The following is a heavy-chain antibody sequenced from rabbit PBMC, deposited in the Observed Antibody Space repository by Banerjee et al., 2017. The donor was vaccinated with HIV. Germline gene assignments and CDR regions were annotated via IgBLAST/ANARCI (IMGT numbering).Heavy chain of an antibody. V-gene: IGHV1S40*01. D-gene: IGHD1-1*01. CDR1: GFSFSSNYY. Sequence: QSLEESGGDLVKPGASLTLTCTASGFSFSSNYYMCWVRQAPGKGLEWIGCISTTSGSTWYASWAKGRFTISKTSSTTVTLQMTSLTAADTATYFCARDTGSGIVFKLWGPGTLVTVS. CDR2: ISTTSGST. CDR3: ARDTGSGIVFKL. J-gene: IGHJ4*01.